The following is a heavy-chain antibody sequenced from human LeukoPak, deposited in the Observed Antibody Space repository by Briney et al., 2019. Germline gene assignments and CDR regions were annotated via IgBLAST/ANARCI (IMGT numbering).Heavy chain of an antibody. V-gene: IGHV3-33*01. CDR2: LWFDGSNK. J-gene: IGHJ4*02. CDR3: ARDQGSGNYYKGYFDY. CDR1: GFTFSGHG. Sequence: PGRSLRLSCTTSGFTFSGHGMHWARQAPGKGLEWVAVLWFDGSNKYYGDSVKGRFTISRDDPKNTLYLQMNSLRAEDTAVYYCARDQGSGNYYKGYFDYWGQGTSVTVSS. D-gene: IGHD3-10*01.